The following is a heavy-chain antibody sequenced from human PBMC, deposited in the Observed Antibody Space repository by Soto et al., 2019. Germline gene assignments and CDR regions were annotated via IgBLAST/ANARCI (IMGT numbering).Heavy chain of an antibody. D-gene: IGHD6-19*01. CDR1: GYTFTSYD. V-gene: IGHV1-8*01. J-gene: IGHJ4*02. CDR3: ARGSSLSDPIAVAGTLVY. CDR2: MNPNSGNT. Sequence: GASVKVSCKASGYTFTSYDINWVRQATGQGLEWMGWMNPNSGNTGYAQKFQGRVTMTRNTSISTAYMELSSLRSEDTAVYYCARGSSLSDPIAVAGTLVYWGQGTLVTVSS.